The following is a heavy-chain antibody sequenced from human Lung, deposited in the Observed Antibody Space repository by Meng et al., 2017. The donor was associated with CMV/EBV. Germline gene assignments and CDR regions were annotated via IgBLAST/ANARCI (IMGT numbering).Heavy chain of an antibody. D-gene: IGHD2-2*01. Sequence: SXXVSRKASRGTFSSYAISWVRQAPGQGLEWMGGIIPILGIANYAQKFQGRVTITADKSTSTAYMELSSLRSEDTAVYYCARAIIRGVPAVDYYYGMDVWXQGTTVTVSS. CDR2: IIPILGIA. CDR1: RGTFSSYA. CDR3: ARAIIRGVPAVDYYYGMDV. J-gene: IGHJ6*02. V-gene: IGHV1-69*10.